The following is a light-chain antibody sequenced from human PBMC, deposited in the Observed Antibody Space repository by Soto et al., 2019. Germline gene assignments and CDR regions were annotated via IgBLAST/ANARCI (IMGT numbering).Light chain of an antibody. V-gene: IGKV3-20*01. CDR1: QTISSSY. J-gene: IGKJ3*01. CDR3: QQFVYTTIFT. CDR2: GAS. Sequence: EVVLTQSPGTLSLSPGERATLSCRASQTISSSYLAWYQQKPGQPPRLLIYGASNRATGIPDRFSGSESGTDFTLTISRLEPEDSAVYYCQQFVYTTIFTFGPGTIVDIK.